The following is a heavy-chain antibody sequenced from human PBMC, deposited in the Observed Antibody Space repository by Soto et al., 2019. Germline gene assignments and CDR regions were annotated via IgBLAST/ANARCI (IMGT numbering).Heavy chain of an antibody. CDR2: ISAYNGNT. Sequence: ASLKVSCKAAGDTVSSFGINWVRQAPGQGLEWMAWISAYNGNTKYAQKLQGRVTTTTDTSTSTAYMELRSLRSDDTAVYYCARVGGMGCGGGRDAMDVWGDGTTVTLSP. CDR3: ARVGGMGCGGGRDAMDV. V-gene: IGHV1-18*01. J-gene: IGHJ6*04. D-gene: IGHD3-10*01. CDR1: GDTVSSFG.